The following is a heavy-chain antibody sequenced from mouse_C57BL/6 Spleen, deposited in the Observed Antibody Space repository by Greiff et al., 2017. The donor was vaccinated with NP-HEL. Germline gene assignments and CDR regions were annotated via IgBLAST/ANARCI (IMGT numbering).Heavy chain of an antibody. CDR1: GYTFTSYW. D-gene: IGHD3-2*02. CDR3: ERGGTAQATAWFAY. CDR2: IDPSDSET. Sequence: QVQLQQPGAELVRPGSSVKLSCKASGYTFTSYWMHWVKQRPIQGLEWIGNIDPSDSETHYNQKFKDKATLTVDKSSSTAYMQLSSLTSEDSAVYYGERGGTAQATAWFAYWGQGTLVTVSA. V-gene: IGHV1-52*01. J-gene: IGHJ3*01.